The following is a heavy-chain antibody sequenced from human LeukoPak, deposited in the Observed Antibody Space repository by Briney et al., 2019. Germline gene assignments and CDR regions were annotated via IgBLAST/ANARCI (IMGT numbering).Heavy chain of an antibody. CDR3: ARWWIQPWWANFDH. J-gene: IGHJ4*02. D-gene: IGHD5-18*01. V-gene: IGHV3-7*01. CDR2: IKEDGSEK. Sequence: GGSLRLSCAASGFTFSSFWMSWVRQAPGKGLEWVANIKEDGSEKSYMDSVKGRFIISRDNAKNSVFLQMNSLRDEDTAVYYCARWWIQPWWANFDHWGQGSLVTVSS. CDR1: GFTFSSFW.